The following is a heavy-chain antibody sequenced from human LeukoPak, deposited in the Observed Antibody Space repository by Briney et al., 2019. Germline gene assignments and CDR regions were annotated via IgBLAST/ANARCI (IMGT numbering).Heavy chain of an antibody. CDR3: AKDRASGWPNAFDI. Sequence: GGSLRLSCVASGFTFSDFYMSWIRQTPGKGLEWVSYISSTGGTTYYADSVKGRFTISRDNAKNTLYLQMNSLRAEGTAVYYCAKDRASGWPNAFDIWGQGTMVTVSS. V-gene: IGHV3-11*01. J-gene: IGHJ3*02. D-gene: IGHD6-19*01. CDR1: GFTFSDFY. CDR2: ISSTGGTT.